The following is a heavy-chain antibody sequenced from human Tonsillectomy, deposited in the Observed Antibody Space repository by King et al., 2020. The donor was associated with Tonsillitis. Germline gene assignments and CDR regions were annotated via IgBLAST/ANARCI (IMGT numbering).Heavy chain of an antibody. Sequence: QLVQSGGGVVQPGRSLRLSCAASGFTFSSYGMHWVRQAPGKGLEWVAIIWYDGSNKYYADSVKGRFTISRDNSKNTLYLQMNSLRVEDTAVYYCARDTKFGGVWWFDPWGQGTRVTVSS. V-gene: IGHV3-33*08. CDR3: ARDTKFGGVWWFDP. J-gene: IGHJ5*02. CDR1: GFTFSSYG. CDR2: IWYDGSNK. D-gene: IGHD3-16*01.